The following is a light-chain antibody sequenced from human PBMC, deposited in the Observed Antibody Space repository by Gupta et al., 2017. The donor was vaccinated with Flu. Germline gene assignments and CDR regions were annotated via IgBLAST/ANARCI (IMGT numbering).Light chain of an antibody. CDR1: SNDVGGSNR. J-gene: IGLJ1*01. CDR3: SSHAGRVTWV. Sequence: QSAPTQPRSVSGSPGQSVTISCPGSSNDVGGSNRVSWYQQRPDKAPKLILYDVTERPSGVPVRFSDSKAGNTASLTISALQEDEAADYYFSSHAGRVTWVFGTGTTVTVL. CDR2: DVT. V-gene: IGLV2-11*01.